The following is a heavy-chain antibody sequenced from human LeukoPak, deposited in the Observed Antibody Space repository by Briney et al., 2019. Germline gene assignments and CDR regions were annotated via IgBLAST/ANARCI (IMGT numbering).Heavy chain of an antibody. CDR1: GFTFSSYW. Sequence: PGGSLRLSCAASGFTFSSYWMTWVRPAPGKGLEWVANLKPDGSDKYYVDSVKGRFTISRDNAKNSLYLQMNSLRAEDTAVYYCARDAYNYASESWGQGTLVTVSS. J-gene: IGHJ5*02. V-gene: IGHV3-7*01. CDR3: ARDAYNYASES. D-gene: IGHD3-10*01. CDR2: LKPDGSDK.